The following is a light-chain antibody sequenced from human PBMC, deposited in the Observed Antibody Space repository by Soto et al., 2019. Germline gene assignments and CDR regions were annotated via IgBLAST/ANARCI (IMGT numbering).Light chain of an antibody. V-gene: IGKV3-11*01. J-gene: IGKJ4*01. CDR1: ENGNRY. CDR2: DAS. Sequence: ETVLTHSPATLPLSPRERATLSCRASENGNRYVAWYQQKPGQAPRLLIYDASTRAAGVPARFSGSGSGTDFSLSISSLEPEDFAVYYCKEHTSFGGGTKV. CDR3: KEHTS.